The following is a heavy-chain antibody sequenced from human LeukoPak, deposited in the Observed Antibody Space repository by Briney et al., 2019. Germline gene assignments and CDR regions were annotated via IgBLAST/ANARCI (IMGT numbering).Heavy chain of an antibody. CDR2: ISSSSSYI. Sequence: PGGSLRLSCVVSGFTFSGFGMNWVRQAPGKGLEWVSSISSSSSYIYYADSVKGRFTISRHNAKKSLYLQMSSLRAEDTAVYYCAKDLYSSSWTPFDYWGQGTLLTVSS. V-gene: IGHV3-21*01. J-gene: IGHJ4*02. CDR3: AKDLYSSSWTPFDY. CDR1: GFTFSGFG. D-gene: IGHD6-13*01.